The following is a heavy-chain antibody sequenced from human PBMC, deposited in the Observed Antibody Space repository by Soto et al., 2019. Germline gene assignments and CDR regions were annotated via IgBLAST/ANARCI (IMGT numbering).Heavy chain of an antibody. CDR2: ISGSGGST. Sequence: GGSLRLSCAASGFTFSSYAMSWVRQAPGKGLEWVSAISGSGGSTYYADSVKGRFTISRDNSKNTLYLQMNSLRAEDTAVYYCAKGLAYCGGDCYPAEYFQHRGQGTLVTVSS. D-gene: IGHD2-21*01. J-gene: IGHJ1*01. CDR1: GFTFSSYA. V-gene: IGHV3-23*01. CDR3: AKGLAYCGGDCYPAEYFQH.